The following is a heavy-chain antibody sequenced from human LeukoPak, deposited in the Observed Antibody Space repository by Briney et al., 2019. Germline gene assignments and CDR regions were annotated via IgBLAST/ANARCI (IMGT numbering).Heavy chain of an antibody. CDR1: GGTFNSYA. J-gene: IGHJ6*02. CDR2: IIPIFGTA. D-gene: IGHD6-13*01. Sequence: SVKVSCKASGGTFNSYAISWVRQAPGKGLEWMGGIIPIFGTANYAQKFQGRVTITADESTSIAYMELSSLRSEDTAVYYCAREGLIAAAGTGGMDVWGQGTTVTVSS. V-gene: IGHV1-69*13. CDR3: AREGLIAAAGTGGMDV.